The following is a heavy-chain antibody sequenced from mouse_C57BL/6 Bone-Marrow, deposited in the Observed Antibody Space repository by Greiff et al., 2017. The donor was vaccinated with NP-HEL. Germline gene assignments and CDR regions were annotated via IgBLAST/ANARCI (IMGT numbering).Heavy chain of an antibody. CDR1: GYTFTSYW. CDR2: IYPGSGST. D-gene: IGHD1-1*01. Sequence: HVKLQQPGAGLVKPGASVKMSCTASGYTFTSYWITWVKQRPGQGLEWIGDIYPGSGSTNYDDTFKSRATLTVDTSSSTPYLQLSSLTSEDSAVFYCARFYYDEDYWGKGTTLTVSS. CDR3: ARFYYDEDY. J-gene: IGHJ2*01. V-gene: IGHV1-55*01.